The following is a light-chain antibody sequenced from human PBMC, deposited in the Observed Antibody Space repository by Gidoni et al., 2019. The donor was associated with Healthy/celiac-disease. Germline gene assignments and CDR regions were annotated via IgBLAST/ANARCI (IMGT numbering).Light chain of an antibody. CDR3: QSYDSSLSAFYV. CDR1: SSNIGAVYA. V-gene: IGLV1-40*01. Sequence: SVLPQPPSVSGAPGQWVTISCTGRSSNIGAVYAVHWYQQLPGTAPNLLIYGNGTRPSGVPDRFSGSKSGTSASLAITGLQAEDEADYYCQSYDSSLSAFYVFGTGTKVTVL. CDR2: GNG. J-gene: IGLJ1*01.